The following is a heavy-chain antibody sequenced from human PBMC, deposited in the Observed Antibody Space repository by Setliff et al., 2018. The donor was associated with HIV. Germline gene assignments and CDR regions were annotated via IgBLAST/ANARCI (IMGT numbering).Heavy chain of an antibody. D-gene: IGHD5-18*01. CDR1: GVSITSATYY. J-gene: IGHJ4*02. CDR2: IDYSGSA. V-gene: IGHV4-31*02. CDR3: AREGKTALVTKYFDY. Sequence: PSETLSLTCAVSGVSITSATYYWSWIRHSPGKGLEWIGYIDYSGSAFYNPSLKGRLTISRDTSKNQFSLRMKSVTAADTAVYYCAREGKTALVTKYFDYWGQGTLVPSPQ.